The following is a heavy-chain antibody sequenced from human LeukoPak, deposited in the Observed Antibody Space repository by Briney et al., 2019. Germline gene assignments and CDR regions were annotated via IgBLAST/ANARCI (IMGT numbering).Heavy chain of an antibody. CDR3: TRLIGSGWYFDY. CDR2: IYPGDSDT. D-gene: IGHD3-10*01. J-gene: IGHJ4*02. V-gene: IGHV5-51*01. CDR1: TYSFSYYW. Sequence: GESLKISCHGSTYSFSYYWIGWVRQMPGKGLEWVAVIYPGDSDTRYSPSFQGQVTISAEKSISTVYLQWSSLQASDTAMYYCTRLIGSGWYFDYWGQGTLVTVSS.